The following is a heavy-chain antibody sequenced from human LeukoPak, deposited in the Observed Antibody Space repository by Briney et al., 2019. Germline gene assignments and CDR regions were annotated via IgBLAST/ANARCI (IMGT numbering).Heavy chain of an antibody. CDR1: GFPFSNYA. D-gene: IGHD3-9*01. J-gene: IGHJ4*02. Sequence: GASLRLSCAASGFPFSNYAMSWVRQAPGKGLEWVSAIPGSGGNTYYADSVKGRFTISRDNSKNTVFLQMNSLRAEDTAVYYCAKWGDYDVLTGYYVSDYWGQGTLVTVSS. CDR3: AKWGDYDVLTGYYVSDY. CDR2: IPGSGGNT. V-gene: IGHV3-23*01.